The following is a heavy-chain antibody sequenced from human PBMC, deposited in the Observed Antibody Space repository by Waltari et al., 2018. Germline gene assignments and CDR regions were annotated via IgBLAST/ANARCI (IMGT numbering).Heavy chain of an antibody. CDR1: GDSMSTPNW. CDR3: ARDRGRGLYLDT. V-gene: IGHV4-4*02. J-gene: IGHJ4*02. CDR2: ALDSGKV. D-gene: IGHD2-15*01. Sequence: QLQLQQSGPRLVKPSGTLSLTCPVSGDSMSTPNWWRWVRQPPGKGLEWIGHALDSGKVNDNPSFASRVTMSRDTSTGQFSLGMTYATAADTALYYCARDRGRGLYLDTWGQGILVTVSP.